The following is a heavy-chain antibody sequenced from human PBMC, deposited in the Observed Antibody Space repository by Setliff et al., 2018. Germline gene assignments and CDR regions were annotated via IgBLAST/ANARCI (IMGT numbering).Heavy chain of an antibody. CDR3: VRGVRGYGDFSYMDV. CDR2: ISHGGDT. V-gene: IGHV4-34*01. CDR1: RVTFTGYY. Sequence: PSETLSLTCSLYRVTFTGYYWAWIRQVPGKGLEWIGEISHGGDTNYNPSLKSRVTISLDTSNLQFPLKLNSVTVADTAVYYCVRGVRGYGDFSYMDVWGKGTTGTVSS. D-gene: IGHD4-17*01. J-gene: IGHJ6*03.